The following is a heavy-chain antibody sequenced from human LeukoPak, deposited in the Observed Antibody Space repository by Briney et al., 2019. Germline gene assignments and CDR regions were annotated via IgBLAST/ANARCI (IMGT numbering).Heavy chain of an antibody. V-gene: IGHV3-73*01. CDR3: TRHLTYDFWSGYYSC. CDR1: GFTFSVSA. D-gene: IGHD3-3*01. Sequence: PGGSLRLSCAASGFTFSVSAMHWVRQASGKGLEWVGRIRSKANSYATAYAASVKGRFTISRDDSKNTAYLQMNSLKTEDTAVYYCTRHLTYDFWSGYYSCWGQGTLVTVSS. CDR2: IRSKANSYAT. J-gene: IGHJ4*02.